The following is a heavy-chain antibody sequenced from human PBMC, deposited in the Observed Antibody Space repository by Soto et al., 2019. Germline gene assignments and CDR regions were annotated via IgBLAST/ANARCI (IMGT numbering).Heavy chain of an antibody. CDR1: GYAFTTSA. J-gene: IGHJ5*02. CDR3: ARASGRSKLLPFYFDP. Sequence: QVPLVQSGAEVQKPGASVRISCQASGYAFTTSAIHWVRQAPGQSLEGMGWINPATGDTKYSQNVRGRVTFALDTSATTAYMDLRSLASHDTAVYYCARASGRSKLLPFYFDPWGQGTQVTVSS. CDR2: INPATGDT. V-gene: IGHV1-3*01. D-gene: IGHD1-26*01.